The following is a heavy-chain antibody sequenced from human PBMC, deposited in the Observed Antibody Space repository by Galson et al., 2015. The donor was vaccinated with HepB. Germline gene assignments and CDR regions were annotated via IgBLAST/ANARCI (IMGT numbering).Heavy chain of an antibody. J-gene: IGHJ4*02. CDR3: ARGPYYYDSSGYRDFDY. D-gene: IGHD3-22*01. V-gene: IGHV1-2*06. CDR1: GYTFTGYY. Sequence: SVKASCKASGYTFTGYYMHWVRQAPGQGLGWMGRINPNSGGTNYAQKFQGRVTMTRDTSISTAYMELSRLRSDDTAVYYCARGPYYYDSSGYRDFDYWGQGTLVTVSS. CDR2: INPNSGGT.